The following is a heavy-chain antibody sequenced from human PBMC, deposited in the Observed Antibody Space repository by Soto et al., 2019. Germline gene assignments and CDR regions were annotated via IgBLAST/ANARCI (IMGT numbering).Heavy chain of an antibody. D-gene: IGHD3-22*01. CDR2: ISYSGST. CDR3: ARVGRYYDSSGYSVDY. J-gene: IGHJ4*02. CDR1: GGSISSYY. V-gene: IGHV4-59*01. Sequence: SETLSLTCTVSGGSISSYYWSWIRQPPGKGLEWIGYISYSGSTNYNPSLKSRVTISVDTSKNQLSLKLSSVTAADTAVYYCARVGRYYDSSGYSVDYWGQGTLVTVSS.